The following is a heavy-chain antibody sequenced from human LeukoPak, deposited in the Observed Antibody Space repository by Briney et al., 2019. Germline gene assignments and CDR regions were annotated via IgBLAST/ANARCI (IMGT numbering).Heavy chain of an antibody. Sequence: SQTLSLTCAISGDSVSSNSAAWNWIRQSPSRGLEWLGRTYYRSKWYNDYAVSVKSRITINPDTSKNQFSLQLNSVTPEDTAAYYCARDYGYCSSTSCLGGAFDIWGQGTMVTVSS. V-gene: IGHV6-1*01. J-gene: IGHJ3*02. D-gene: IGHD2-2*03. CDR1: GDSVSSNSAA. CDR2: TYYRSKWYN. CDR3: ARDYGYCSSTSCLGGAFDI.